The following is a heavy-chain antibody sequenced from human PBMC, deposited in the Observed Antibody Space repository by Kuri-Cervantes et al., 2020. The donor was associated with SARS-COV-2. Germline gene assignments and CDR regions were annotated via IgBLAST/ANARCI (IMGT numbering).Heavy chain of an antibody. J-gene: IGHJ5*02. CDR3: ARDTNWFDP. Sequence: ESLKISCAVYGGSFSGYYWSWIRQPPGKGLEWIGEINHSGSTNYNPSLKSRVTVSVDTSKNQFSLKLSSVTAADTAVYYCARDTNWFDPWGQGTLVTVSS. V-gene: IGHV4-34*01. CDR2: INHSGST. CDR1: GGSFSGYY.